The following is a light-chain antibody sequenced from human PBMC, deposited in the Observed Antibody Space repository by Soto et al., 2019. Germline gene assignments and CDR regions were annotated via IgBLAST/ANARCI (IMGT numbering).Light chain of an antibody. V-gene: IGKV1-39*01. CDR2: ATS. CDR3: QQGYSTRYT. Sequence: DIQMTQSPSSLSASVGDRVTITCRASQSISSYLNWYQQKPGKAPKLLIYATSSLQSGVPSRFSGSGSGTDFTLTISSLQLEEFATYYGQQGYSTRYTFGQGTKLEIK. J-gene: IGKJ2*01. CDR1: QSISSY.